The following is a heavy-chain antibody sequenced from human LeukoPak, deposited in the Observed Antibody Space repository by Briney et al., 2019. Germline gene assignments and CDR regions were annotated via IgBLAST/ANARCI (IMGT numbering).Heavy chain of an antibody. CDR2: ISTYNGNT. CDR1: GYTFTSYG. Sequence: ASVKVSCKASGYTFTSYGISWVRQAPGQGLEWMGWISTYNGNTNYAQKLQGRVTMTTDTSTSTVYMELRSLRSDDTAVYYCARGGKIAVAGTRSSQYFQHWGQGTLVTVSS. CDR3: ARGGKIAVAGTRSSQYFQH. D-gene: IGHD6-19*01. V-gene: IGHV1-18*01. J-gene: IGHJ1*01.